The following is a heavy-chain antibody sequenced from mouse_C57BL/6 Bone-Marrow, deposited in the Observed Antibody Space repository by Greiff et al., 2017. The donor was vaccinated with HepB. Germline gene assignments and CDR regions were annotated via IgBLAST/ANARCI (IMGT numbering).Heavy chain of an antibody. CDR2: INPYNGGT. V-gene: IGHV1-19*01. Sequence: EVQLQQSGPVLVKPGASVKMSCKASGYTFTDYYMNWVKQSHGKSLEWIGVINPYNGGTSYNQKFKGKATLTVDKSSSTAYMELNSLTSEDSAVFYCARNGEGFDYWGQGTTLTVSS. CDR3: ARNGEGFDY. J-gene: IGHJ2*01. CDR1: GYTFTDYY.